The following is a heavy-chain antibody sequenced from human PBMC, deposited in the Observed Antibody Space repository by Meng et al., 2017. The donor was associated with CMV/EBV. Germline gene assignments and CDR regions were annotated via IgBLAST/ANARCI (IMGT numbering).Heavy chain of an antibody. CDR1: GFTFSDYY. CDR3: VRSSGWSLFDY. D-gene: IGHD6-19*01. J-gene: IGHJ4*02. V-gene: IGHV1-2*02. Sequence: VQLVQSGAEMKKPGDSVKVSCMTSGFTFSDYYIHWVRQAPGQGLEWMGWVNSNNDATNYARKFQGRVSMTRDTSISTAHMELSRLMSDDTAVYYCVRSSGWSLFDYWGQGTLVTVSS. CDR2: VNSNNDAT.